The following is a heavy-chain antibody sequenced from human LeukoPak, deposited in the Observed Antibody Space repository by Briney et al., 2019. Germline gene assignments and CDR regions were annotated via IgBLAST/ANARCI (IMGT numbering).Heavy chain of an antibody. CDR3: AKDWVGYCGSASCSTYGDY. CDR2: ILSDGSNQ. J-gene: IGHJ4*02. V-gene: IGHV3-33*06. D-gene: IGHD2-2*01. CDR1: GFTFSSYG. Sequence: GRSLRLSCVASGFTFSSYGMYWVRQAPGKGLEWVAVILSDGSNQAYADSVKGRFTISRDNSKNTLYLQMNSLRAEDTAVYYCAKDWVGYCGSASCSTYGDYWGQGTLVAVSS.